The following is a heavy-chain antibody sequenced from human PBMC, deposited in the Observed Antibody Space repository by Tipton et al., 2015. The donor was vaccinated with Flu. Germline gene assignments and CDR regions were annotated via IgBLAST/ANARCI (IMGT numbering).Heavy chain of an antibody. J-gene: IGHJ4*02. Sequence: SLRLSCAASGFTFSSYSMNWVRQAPGKGLEWVSSISSSSSYIYYADSVKGRFTISRDNAKNSLYLQMNSLRAEDTAVYYCARGGIGVVAASLSSTYNDYGDYGVYYWGQGTLVTVSS. V-gene: IGHV3-21*01. CDR3: ARGGIGVVAASLSSTYNDYGDYGVYY. D-gene: IGHD4-17*01. CDR1: GFTFSSYS. CDR2: ISSSSSYI.